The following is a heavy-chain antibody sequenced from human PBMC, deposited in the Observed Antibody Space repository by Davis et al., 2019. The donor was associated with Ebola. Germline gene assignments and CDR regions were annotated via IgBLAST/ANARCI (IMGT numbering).Heavy chain of an antibody. Sequence: GGSLRLSCAASGFTFSSYWMSWVRQAPGKGLEWVSYISSSSSTIYYADSVKGRFTISRDNAKNSLYLQMNSLRDEDTAVYYCARDTDILTGYYIYYGMDVWGQGTTVTVSS. CDR3: ARDTDILTGYYIYYGMDV. CDR1: GFTFSSYW. D-gene: IGHD3-9*01. J-gene: IGHJ6*02. CDR2: ISSSSSTI. V-gene: IGHV3-48*02.